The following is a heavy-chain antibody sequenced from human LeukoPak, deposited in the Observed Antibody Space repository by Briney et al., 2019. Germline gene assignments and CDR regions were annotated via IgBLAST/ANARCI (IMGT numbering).Heavy chain of an antibody. Sequence: PSETLSLTCAVYGGSFSGYYWSWIRQPPGKGLEWIGEINHSGSTNYNPSLKSRVTISVDTSKNRFSLKLSSVTAADTAVYYCARSGRYSSGWYGASGDYWGQGTLVTVSS. CDR1: GGSFSGYY. CDR3: ARSGRYSSGWYGASGDY. D-gene: IGHD6-19*01. V-gene: IGHV4-34*01. J-gene: IGHJ4*02. CDR2: INHSGST.